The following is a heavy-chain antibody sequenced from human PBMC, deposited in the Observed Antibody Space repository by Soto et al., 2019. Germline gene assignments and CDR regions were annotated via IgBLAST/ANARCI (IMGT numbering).Heavy chain of an antibody. J-gene: IGHJ3*02. V-gene: IGHV4-34*01. Sequence: SQTLSLTCAVYGGSFSDFYWNFIRQPPGKGLEWIGEINHSGSTNYNPSLKSRVTISVDTSKNQFSLKLRSVTAADTAVYFCARGPRVFCVVPTDQRDVFYIPGQGTL. CDR3: ARGPRVFCVVPTDQRDVFYI. CDR2: INHSGST. D-gene: IGHD2-8*01. CDR1: GGSFSDFY.